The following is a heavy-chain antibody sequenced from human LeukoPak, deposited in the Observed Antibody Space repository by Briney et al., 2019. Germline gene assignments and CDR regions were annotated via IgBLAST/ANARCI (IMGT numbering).Heavy chain of an antibody. CDR3: ASPYCSSTSCYTGLAAFDI. Sequence: ASVKVSCKASGGTFSSYAISWVRQAPGQGLEWMGRIIPILGIANYAQKFQGRVTITADKSTSTAYMELSSLRSEDTAVYYCASPYCSSTSCYTGLAAFDIWGQGTMVTVSS. D-gene: IGHD2-2*02. J-gene: IGHJ3*02. CDR2: IIPILGIA. V-gene: IGHV1-69*04. CDR1: GGTFSSYA.